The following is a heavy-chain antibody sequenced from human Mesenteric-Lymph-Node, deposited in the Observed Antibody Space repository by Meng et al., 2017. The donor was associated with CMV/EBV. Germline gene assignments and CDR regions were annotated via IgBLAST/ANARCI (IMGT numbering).Heavy chain of an antibody. J-gene: IGHJ4*02. V-gene: IGHV3-11*01. D-gene: IGHD5-18*01. CDR1: GFTFSDYY. Sequence: GGSLRLSCAASGFTFSDYYMSWIRQAPGKGLEWISYIRSSGTTTYYADSVKGRFTISRDNAKNSLYLQMDGLRAEDTAIYYRARTDTSMDFYFDYWGQGTLVTVSS. CDR2: IRSSGTTT. CDR3: ARTDTSMDFYFDY.